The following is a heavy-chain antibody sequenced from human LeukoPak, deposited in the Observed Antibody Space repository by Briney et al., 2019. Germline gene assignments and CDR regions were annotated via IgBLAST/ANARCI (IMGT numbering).Heavy chain of an antibody. Sequence: GGSLRLSCAASGFTFSSYWMSWVRQAPGKGLEWVANIKQDGSEKYYVDSVKGRFTISRDNAKNSPYLQMNSLRAEDTAVYYCARDPYTVTSYYYYMDVWGKGTTVTVSS. J-gene: IGHJ6*03. CDR2: IKQDGSEK. V-gene: IGHV3-7*01. D-gene: IGHD4-17*01. CDR3: ARDPYTVTSYYYYMDV. CDR1: GFTFSSYW.